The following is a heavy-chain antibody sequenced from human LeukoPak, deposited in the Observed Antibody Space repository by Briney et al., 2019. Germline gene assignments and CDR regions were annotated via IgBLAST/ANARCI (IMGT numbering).Heavy chain of an antibody. V-gene: IGHV1-2*02. CDR3: ARDPPYSSGLAGFDY. D-gene: IGHD6-19*01. Sequence: ASVKVSCKASGYTFTGYYMHWVRQAPGQGLEWMGWTNPNSGGTNYAQKFQGRVTMTRDTSISTAYMELSRLRSDDTAVYYCARDPPYSSGLAGFDYWGQGTLVTVSS. J-gene: IGHJ4*02. CDR2: TNPNSGGT. CDR1: GYTFTGYY.